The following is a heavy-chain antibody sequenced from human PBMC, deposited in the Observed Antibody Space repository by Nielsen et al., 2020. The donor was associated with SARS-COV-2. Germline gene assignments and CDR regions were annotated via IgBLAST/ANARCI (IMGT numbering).Heavy chain of an antibody. J-gene: IGHJ6*02. CDR2: IYPGDSET. Sequence: GESLKISCKASGYTFTSHLLGWVRQMPGKGLEWMGNIYPGDSETRYNPSFQGQVTIAADKSISTVYLQWSSLQASDTGIYFCARRKSQASRDSLDVWGQGTTVIVSS. V-gene: IGHV5-51*01. D-gene: IGHD4-11*01. CDR1: GYTFTSHL. CDR3: ARRKSQASRDSLDV.